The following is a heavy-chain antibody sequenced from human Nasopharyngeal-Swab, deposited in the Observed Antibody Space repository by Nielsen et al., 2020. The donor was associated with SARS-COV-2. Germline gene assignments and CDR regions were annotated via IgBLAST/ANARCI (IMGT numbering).Heavy chain of an antibody. CDR3: VVGSLA. Sequence: GGPLRPSCAASGSITFAIEWVYWVRHVPGKRLVFFSLATADGTDTFYADSVKGRFTISRDNAKNEVYLEMNSLRVEDTAVYYCVVGSLAGGQGTMVTVSS. D-gene: IGHD6-13*01. V-gene: IGHV3-74*01. J-gene: IGHJ3*01. CDR1: GSITFAIEW. CDR2: ATADGTDT.